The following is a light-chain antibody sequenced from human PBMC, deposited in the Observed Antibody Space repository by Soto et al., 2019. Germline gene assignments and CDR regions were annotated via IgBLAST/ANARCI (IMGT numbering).Light chain of an antibody. V-gene: IGKV1-17*01. J-gene: IGKJ3*01. CDR3: LQHNNYPFT. Sequence: DIQMTQSPSSLSASVGDRVIITCRASQGIGNGLGWYQQKPGKAPKRLIYSASTLHSGVPSRFSGSGSGTEFTLTSSSLQPEDFATYYCLQHNNYPFTFGPGTKVDIK. CDR2: SAS. CDR1: QGIGNG.